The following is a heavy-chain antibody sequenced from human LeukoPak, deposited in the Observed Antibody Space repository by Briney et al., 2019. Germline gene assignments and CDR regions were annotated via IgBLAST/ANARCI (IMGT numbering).Heavy chain of an antibody. Sequence: PGGSLRLSCAASGFTFSSYAMSWVRQPPGKGLEWIGSICEGRTTYYIPSLKSRIAISIDTSKSQFSLILTSVTAADTAVYYCARGARYFDWLFPDAFDIWGQGTMVTVSS. CDR3: ARGARYFDWLFPDAFDI. D-gene: IGHD3-9*01. V-gene: IGHV4-38-2*01. J-gene: IGHJ3*02. CDR1: GFTFSSYA. CDR2: ICEGRTT.